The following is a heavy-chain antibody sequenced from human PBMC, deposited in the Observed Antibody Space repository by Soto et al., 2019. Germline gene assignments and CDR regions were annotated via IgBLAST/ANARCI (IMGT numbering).Heavy chain of an antibody. CDR3: PTGPPGIAVAGTHMDV. CDR1: GFTFINAW. Sequence: GGSLRLSCAASGFTFINAWMSWVRQAPGKGLEWVGRIKSKTDGGTTDYAAPVKGSFTISRDDSNNTLYLQMNSLKTEDIDVYSCPTGPPGIAVAGTHMDVWGKGTTVTVSS. CDR2: IKSKTDGGTT. V-gene: IGHV3-15*01. J-gene: IGHJ6*03. D-gene: IGHD6-19*01.